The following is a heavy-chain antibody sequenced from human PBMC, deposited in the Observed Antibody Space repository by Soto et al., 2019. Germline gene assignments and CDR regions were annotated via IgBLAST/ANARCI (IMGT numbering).Heavy chain of an antibody. CDR1: GFTFSSYE. Sequence: GGSLRLSCAASGFTFSSYEMSWVRQAPGKGLEWVSYISSSSSAIYYADSVKGRFTISRDNAKNSLYLQMSTLRAEDTAVYYCSRVTYNDYGRYNDHCGQGTLVTVSS. CDR3: SRVTYNDYGRYNDH. J-gene: IGHJ4*02. V-gene: IGHV3-48*03. D-gene: IGHD3-10*02. CDR2: ISSSSSAI.